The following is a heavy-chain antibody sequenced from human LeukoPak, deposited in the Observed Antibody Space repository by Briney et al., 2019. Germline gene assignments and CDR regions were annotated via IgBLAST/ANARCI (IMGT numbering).Heavy chain of an antibody. J-gene: IGHJ4*02. CDR3: ASLGRPRPYGDGGYFEF. CDR2: INPSLGTT. V-gene: IGHV1-46*01. CDR1: GYPFVSYY. Sequence: ASVKVSCKASGYPFVSYYIHWARQAPGQGLEWMGIINPSLGTTTYAQKFQGRVTMTRDTSTSTVYMELSSLRSEETAVYYCASLGRPRPYGDGGYFEFWGQGTLVTVSP. D-gene: IGHD4/OR15-4a*01.